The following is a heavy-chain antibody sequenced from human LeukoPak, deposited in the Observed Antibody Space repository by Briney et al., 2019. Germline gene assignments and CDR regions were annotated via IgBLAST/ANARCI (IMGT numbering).Heavy chain of an antibody. D-gene: IGHD3-10*01. CDR1: GYTFTDYY. CDR2: INPNSGDT. V-gene: IGHV1-2*02. CDR3: ARDGPSMVPDYDY. Sequence: ASVNVSYKASGYTFTDYYLHWVRQAPGQGLEWMGWINPNSGDTGNAEKFQGRVTMTRDTSISTAYMELSRLRSDDTAVYYWARDGPSMVPDYDYWGQGTLVTVSS. J-gene: IGHJ4*02.